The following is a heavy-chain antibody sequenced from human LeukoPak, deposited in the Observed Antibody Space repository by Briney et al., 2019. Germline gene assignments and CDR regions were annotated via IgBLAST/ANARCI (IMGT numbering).Heavy chain of an antibody. CDR3: AKGDHQLAFYGIDV. Sequence: GGSLRLSCAASGFTFSSYAMSWVRQPPGKGLEWVSGIIGSGGSTYYADSVKGRFTISRGNSKNTLYLQMNSLRAEDTAVYYCAKGDHQLAFYGIDVWGQGTTVTVSS. J-gene: IGHJ6*02. V-gene: IGHV3-23*01. CDR2: IIGSGGST. CDR1: GFTFSSYA. D-gene: IGHD6-13*01.